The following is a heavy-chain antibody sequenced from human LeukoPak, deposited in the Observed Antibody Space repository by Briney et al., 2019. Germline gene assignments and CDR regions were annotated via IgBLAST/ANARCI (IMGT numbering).Heavy chain of an antibody. D-gene: IGHD1-1*01. CDR3: GRQERKTGTPPFDP. CDR1: GGSISSYY. V-gene: IGHV4-59*12. CDR2: IYYSGNT. Sequence: PSETLSLTCTVSGGSISSYYWNWIRQPPGKGLEWLGHIYYSGNTDYNPSPKSRVTISVDKSKNQFSLKLNSVTAADTAVYYCGRQERKTGTPPFDPWGQGTLVTVSP. J-gene: IGHJ5*02.